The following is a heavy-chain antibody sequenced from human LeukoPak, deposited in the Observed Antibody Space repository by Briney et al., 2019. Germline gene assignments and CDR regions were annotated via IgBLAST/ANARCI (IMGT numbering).Heavy chain of an antibody. J-gene: IGHJ4*02. CDR2: IYSGGST. CDR3: ARGSIAARTFDY. Sequence: GGSLRLSCAASGFTVSSNYMSWVRQAPGKGLEWVSVIYSGGSTYYADSVKGRFTISRDNSKNTLYLQMNSLRSEDTAVYYCARGSIAARTFDYWGQGTLVTVSS. V-gene: IGHV3-53*05. D-gene: IGHD6-6*01. CDR1: GFTVSSNY.